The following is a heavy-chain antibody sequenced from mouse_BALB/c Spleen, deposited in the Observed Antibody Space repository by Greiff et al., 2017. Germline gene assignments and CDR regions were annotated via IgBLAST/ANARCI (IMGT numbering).Heavy chain of an antibody. D-gene: IGHD2-10*02. J-gene: IGHJ4*01. V-gene: IGHV2-6-7*01. Sequence: VHLVGSGPGLVAPSQSLSITCTVSGFSLTGYGVNWVRQPPGKGLEWLGMIWGDGSTDYNSALKSRLSISKDNSKSQVFLKMNSLQTDDTARYYCARDRKYGNYAYAMDYWGQGTSGTVSS. CDR2: IWGDGST. CDR1: GFSLTGYG. CDR3: ARDRKYGNYAYAMDY.